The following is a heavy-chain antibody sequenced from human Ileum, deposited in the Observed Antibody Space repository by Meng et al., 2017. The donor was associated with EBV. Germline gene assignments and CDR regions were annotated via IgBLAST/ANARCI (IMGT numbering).Heavy chain of an antibody. J-gene: IGHJ4*02. CDR3: ARVGQWLPIDY. V-gene: IGHV4-4*02. D-gene: IGHD6-19*01. Sequence: QGRLREWGPGLVQPSGPPYLTGAVSGGSISSSNWWSWVRQPPGKGLEWIGEIYHSGSTNYNPSLKSRVTISVDKSKNQFSLNLSSVTAADTAVYYCARVGQWLPIDYWGQGTLVTVSS. CDR2: IYHSGST. CDR1: GGSISSSNW.